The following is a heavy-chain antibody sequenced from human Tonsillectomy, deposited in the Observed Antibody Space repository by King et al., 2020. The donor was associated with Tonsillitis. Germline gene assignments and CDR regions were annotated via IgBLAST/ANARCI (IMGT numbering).Heavy chain of an antibody. CDR1: AYNFTSYW. D-gene: IGHD6-6*01. Sequence: QLVQSGAEVKKPGESLRISCKGSAYNFTSYWITWVRQMPGKGLEWMGRIDPSDSYTNYSPSFQGHVTISADKSISTAYLQWNSLKASDTAIYYCARQLSIASSVFLYTWFAAWGQGTLVTVAS. CDR2: IDPSDSYT. J-gene: IGHJ5*02. V-gene: IGHV5-10-1*03. CDR3: ARQLSIASSVFLYTWFAA.